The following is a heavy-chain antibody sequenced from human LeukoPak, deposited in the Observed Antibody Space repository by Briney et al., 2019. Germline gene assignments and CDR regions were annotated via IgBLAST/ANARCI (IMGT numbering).Heavy chain of an antibody. CDR2: ITSSSSYI. Sequence: GGSLRLSCAASGFTFSSYTMNWVRQAPGKGLEWVSSITSSSSYIYYADSVKGRFTISRHNAKNSLYLQMDSLRAEDTAVYYCARALGAFDIWGQGTMVTVSS. CDR1: GFTFSSYT. J-gene: IGHJ3*02. V-gene: IGHV3-21*01. CDR3: ARALGAFDI.